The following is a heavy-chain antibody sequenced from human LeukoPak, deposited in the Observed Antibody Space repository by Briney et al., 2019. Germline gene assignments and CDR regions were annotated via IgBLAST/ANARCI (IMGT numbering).Heavy chain of an antibody. Sequence: GGSLRLSCAASGFTFSSYGMHWVRQAPGKGLEWVAVISYDGSNKYYADSVKGRFTISRDNSKNTLYLQMNSLRAEDTAVYYCAKAGYYYDPGYYYYMDVWGKGTTVTVSS. CDR2: ISYDGSNK. CDR1: GFTFSSYG. V-gene: IGHV3-30*18. J-gene: IGHJ6*03. CDR3: AKAGYYYDPGYYYYMDV. D-gene: IGHD3-22*01.